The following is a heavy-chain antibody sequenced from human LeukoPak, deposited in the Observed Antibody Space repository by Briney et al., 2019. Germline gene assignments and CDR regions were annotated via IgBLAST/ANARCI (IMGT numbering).Heavy chain of an antibody. J-gene: IGHJ6*03. CDR3: AQSLASRTYYYYYYMYV. V-gene: IGHV4-31*03. Sequence: LSLTCTVSGVSFSSAGYYWSWLRQGPGKGLEWIGSIYAGGSTHDNPSLKRRVTITVDTSKNQFSLKLSSVTAADTAVYYCAQSLASRTYYYYYYMYVWGKGTTVTVSS. CDR1: GVSFSSAGYY. CDR2: IYAGGST. D-gene: IGHD2-15*01.